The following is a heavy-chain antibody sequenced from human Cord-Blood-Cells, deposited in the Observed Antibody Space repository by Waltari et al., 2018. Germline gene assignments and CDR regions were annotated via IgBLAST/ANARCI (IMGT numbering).Heavy chain of an antibody. D-gene: IGHD3-10*01. V-gene: IGHV3-48*03. CDR2: ISSSGSTI. CDR3: ARDDPGRGFDY. Sequence: EVQLLESGGGLVQPGGSLRLSCAASGFTFSSYEMNWFRQAPGKGLEWVSYISSSGSTIYYADSVKGRFTISRDNAKNSLYLQMNSLRAEDTAVYYCARDDPGRGFDYWGQGTLVTVSS. J-gene: IGHJ4*02. CDR1: GFTFSSYE.